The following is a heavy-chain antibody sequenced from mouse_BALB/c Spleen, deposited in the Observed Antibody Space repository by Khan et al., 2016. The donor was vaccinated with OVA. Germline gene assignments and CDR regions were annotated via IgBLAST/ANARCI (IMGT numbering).Heavy chain of an antibody. CDR1: GFTFTDYY. CDR2: IRNKANGYTT. V-gene: IGHV7-3*02. D-gene: IGHD1-1*01. J-gene: IGHJ2*01. CDR3: ARDIKYYGSSSYYFDY. Sequence: DVHLVESGGGLVQPGSSLRLSCATSGFTFTDYYMSWVRQPPGKALEWLGFIRNKANGYTTEYSASVKGRFTISRDNSQSILYLQMNTLRAEDSATYYCARDIKYYGSSSYYFDYWGQGTTLTVSS.